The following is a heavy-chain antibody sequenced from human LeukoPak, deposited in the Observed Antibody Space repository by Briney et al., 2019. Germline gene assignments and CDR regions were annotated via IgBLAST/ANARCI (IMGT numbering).Heavy chain of an antibody. Sequence: GGSLRLSCAASGFGFSVLTMNWVRQAPGKGLEWVSYISSSGNIISYADSVKGRFTISRDNAKNSLYLQMNSLRAEDTAVYYCARVTYGDYGWGQGTLVTVSS. CDR1: GFGFSVLT. D-gene: IGHD4-17*01. CDR2: ISSSGNII. CDR3: ARVTYGDYG. V-gene: IGHV3-48*04. J-gene: IGHJ4*02.